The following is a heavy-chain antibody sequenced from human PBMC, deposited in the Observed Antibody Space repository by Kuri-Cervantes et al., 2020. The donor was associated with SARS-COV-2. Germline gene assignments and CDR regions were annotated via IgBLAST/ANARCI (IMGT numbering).Heavy chain of an antibody. CDR1: GFTFRRDT. CDR3: ARAPSGSPTDY. D-gene: IGHD1-26*01. J-gene: IGHJ4*02. Sequence: GGSLRPSCAASGFTFRRDTMYWVRQAPGKGLVWVSRMNGDGRNITYADSVKGRLTITRENAKNTLYLKMNSLRVDDTAVYFCARAPSGSPTDYWGQGILVTVSS. V-gene: IGHV3-74*01. CDR2: MNGDGRNI.